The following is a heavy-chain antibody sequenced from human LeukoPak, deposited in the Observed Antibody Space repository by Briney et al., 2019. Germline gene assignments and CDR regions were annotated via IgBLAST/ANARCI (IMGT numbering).Heavy chain of an antibody. D-gene: IGHD4-17*01. Sequence: SETLSLTCTVSGGSISSYYWSWVRQPPGKGLEWIGYIYYSGGTNCNPSLKSRVTISVDTSKNQFSLKLSSVTAADTAVYYCARDQADYGDYVGAFDIWGQGTMVTVSS. CDR1: GGSISSYY. J-gene: IGHJ3*02. CDR3: ARDQADYGDYVGAFDI. V-gene: IGHV4-59*01. CDR2: IYYSGGT.